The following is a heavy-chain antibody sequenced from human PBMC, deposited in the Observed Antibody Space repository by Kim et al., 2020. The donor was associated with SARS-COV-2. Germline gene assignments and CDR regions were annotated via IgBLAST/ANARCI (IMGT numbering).Heavy chain of an antibody. V-gene: IGHV3-9*01. CDR1: GFTFDDYA. Sequence: GGSLRLSCAASGFTFDDYAMHWVRQAPGKGLEWVSGISWNSGSIGYADSVKGRFTISRDNAKNSLYLQMNSLRAEDTALYYCATHTLVPPEYDAFDIWGQGTMVTVSS. CDR2: ISWNSGSI. J-gene: IGHJ3*02. D-gene: IGHD2-2*01. CDR3: ATHTLVPPEYDAFDI.